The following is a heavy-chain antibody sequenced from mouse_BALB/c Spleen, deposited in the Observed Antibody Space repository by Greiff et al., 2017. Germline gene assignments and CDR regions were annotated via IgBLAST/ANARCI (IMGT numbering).Heavy chain of an antibody. CDR1: GYTFTDYW. CDR2: IDTSDSYT. Sequence: VQLQQPGAELVMPGASVKMSCKASGYTFTDYWMHWVKQRPGQGLEWIGAIDTSDSYTSYNQKFKGKATLTVDESSSTAYMQLSSLTSEDSAVYYCARLLRTYPDAMDYWGQGTSVTVSS. CDR3: ARLLRTYPDAMDY. D-gene: IGHD2-1*01. V-gene: IGHV1-69*01. J-gene: IGHJ4*01.